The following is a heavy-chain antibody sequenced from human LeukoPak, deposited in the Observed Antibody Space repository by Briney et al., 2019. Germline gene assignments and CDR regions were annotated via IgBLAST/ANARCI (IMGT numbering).Heavy chain of an antibody. V-gene: IGHV4-34*01. CDR3: AREGGNAFDI. CDR1: GGSFSGYY. CDR2: INHSGST. Sequence: SETLSLTCAVYGGSFSGYYWSWIRQPPGKGLEWIGEINHSGSTNYNPSLKSRVTISVDTSKNQFSLKLSSVTAADTAVYYRAREGGNAFDIWGQGTMVTVSS. D-gene: IGHD3-16*01. J-gene: IGHJ3*02.